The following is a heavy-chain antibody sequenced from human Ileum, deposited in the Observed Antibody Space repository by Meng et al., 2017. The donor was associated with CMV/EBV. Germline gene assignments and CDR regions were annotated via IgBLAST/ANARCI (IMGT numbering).Heavy chain of an antibody. Sequence: EVQLVESGGGLVNPGGSLSLSGAASEFTISDAWMSWVRQAPGKGLEWVSRIKSRTDGGTTDYAAPVKGRFTISRDDSKNTLYLQINSLKTEDTAVYYCTTDRDPSELQFHHWGQGTLVTVSS. CDR3: TTDRDPSELQFHH. CDR1: EFTISDAW. CDR2: IKSRTDGGTT. V-gene: IGHV3-15*01. J-gene: IGHJ1*01. D-gene: IGHD3-10*01.